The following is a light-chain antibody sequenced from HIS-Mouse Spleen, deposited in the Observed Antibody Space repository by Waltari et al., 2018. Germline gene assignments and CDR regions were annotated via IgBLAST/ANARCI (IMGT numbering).Light chain of an antibody. V-gene: IGLV3-10*01. Sequence: SYELTQQPSVSQPPGQTARITCSGAALPKKYAYWYQQKSGQAPVLVIYEDSKRPSGIPERFSGSSSGTMATLTISGAQVEDEADYYCYSTDSSGNHRVFGGGTKLTVL. J-gene: IGLJ2*01. CDR1: ALPKKY. CDR3: YSTDSSGNHRV. CDR2: EDS.